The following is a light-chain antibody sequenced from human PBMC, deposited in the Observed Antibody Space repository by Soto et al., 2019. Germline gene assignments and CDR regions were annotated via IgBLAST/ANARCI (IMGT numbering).Light chain of an antibody. CDR1: TRDIAGYNY. Sequence: QSALTQPASVPGSLGQSITISCTGTTRDIAGYNYISWYQQLPGKAPKLMIYQVTIRPSGISNRFSGSKSGNTASLTISGLQAEDEADYYCTSFSSSTSLYVFGTGTKLTVL. J-gene: IGLJ1*01. CDR2: QVT. CDR3: TSFSSSTSLYV. V-gene: IGLV2-14*01.